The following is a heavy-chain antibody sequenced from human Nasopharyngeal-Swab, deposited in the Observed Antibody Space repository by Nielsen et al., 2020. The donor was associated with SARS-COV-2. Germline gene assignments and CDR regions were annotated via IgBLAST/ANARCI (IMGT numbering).Heavy chain of an antibody. D-gene: IGHD4-23*01. J-gene: IGHJ4*02. CDR2: INPSGGST. CDR1: GYTFTSYG. V-gene: IGHV1-46*01. Sequence: ASVQVSCKASGYTFTSYGISWVRQAPGQGLEWMGIINPSGGSTSYAQKFQGRVTMTRDTSTSTVYMELSSLRSEDTAVYYCARNSPVDYWGQGTLVTVSS. CDR3: ARNSPVDY.